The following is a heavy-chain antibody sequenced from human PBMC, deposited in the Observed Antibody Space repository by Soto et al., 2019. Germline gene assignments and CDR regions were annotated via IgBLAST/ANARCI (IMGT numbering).Heavy chain of an antibody. J-gene: IGHJ4*02. Sequence: QSQTLSLTCAISGDSVSSNSAAWNWIRQSPSRGLEWLGRTYYRSKWYNDYAVSVKSRITINPDTSKNQFSLQLNSVTPEDTAVYYCARSSYYYDSSGYYGNDYFDYWGQGTLVTVSS. CDR2: TYYRSKWYN. D-gene: IGHD3-22*01. CDR1: GDSVSSNSAA. V-gene: IGHV6-1*01. CDR3: ARSSYYYDSSGYYGNDYFDY.